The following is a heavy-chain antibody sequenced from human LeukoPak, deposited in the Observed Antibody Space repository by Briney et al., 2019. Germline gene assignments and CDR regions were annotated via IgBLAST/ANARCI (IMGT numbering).Heavy chain of an antibody. CDR1: GFPFSNYG. Sequence: GGSLRLSCAASGFPFSNYGMHWVRQAPVKGVEWVAVIWYDGSNKYYADSVKGRFTISRDNSRNTLYLQMNSLRADDTAVYYCARDHIPSSSGWFDPWGQGTLVTVSS. J-gene: IGHJ5*02. CDR2: IWYDGSNK. V-gene: IGHV3-33*01. CDR3: ARDHIPSSSGWFDP. D-gene: IGHD6-6*01.